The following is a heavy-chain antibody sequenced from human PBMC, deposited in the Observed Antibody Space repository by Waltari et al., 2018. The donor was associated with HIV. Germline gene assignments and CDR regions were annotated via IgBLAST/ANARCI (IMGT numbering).Heavy chain of an antibody. CDR1: GYSFTSTW. Sequence: EVQLVQSGAEVKKHGESLKISCKGSGYSFTSTWIGWVRQMPGKGLEWLGIIYPGDSETRYSPSFQAQVTISADKSSSTAYLQWSSLKASDTAMYYCARHGANPTSKFDPWGQGTLVTVSS. CDR3: ARHGANPTSKFDP. D-gene: IGHD3-16*01. CDR2: IYPGDSET. J-gene: IGHJ5*02. V-gene: IGHV5-51*01.